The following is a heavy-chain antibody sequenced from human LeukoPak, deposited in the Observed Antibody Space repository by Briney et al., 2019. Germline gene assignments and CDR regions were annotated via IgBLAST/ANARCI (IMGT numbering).Heavy chain of an antibody. CDR1: GFTFRSYA. Sequence: PRRSLRLSCAASGFTFRSYAMHWVRQAPGKGLEWVIVISSDGTNKYYADSVKGRFTVSRDNSKNTLYLQMNSLRVEDTAVYSCARGSAKAPVNYWGQGTLVTVSS. CDR3: ARGSAKAPVNY. J-gene: IGHJ4*02. V-gene: IGHV3-30-3*01. CDR2: ISSDGTNK. D-gene: IGHD6-25*01.